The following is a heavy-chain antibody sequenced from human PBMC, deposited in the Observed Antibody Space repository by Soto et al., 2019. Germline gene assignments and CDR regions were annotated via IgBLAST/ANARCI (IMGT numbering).Heavy chain of an antibody. D-gene: IGHD3-9*01. CDR3: GRHGNYDIGWFDP. V-gene: IGHV4-30-4*01. Sequence: QVQLQESCPGLVKPSQTLSLTCTVSGASISSGDDYWSWIRQPPGKGLEWIGYTHYSGSVNYNPSLKSRVTISADASRSHVALILKSVTAADTAVYYCGRHGNYDIGWFDPWGQGILVTVSS. CDR1: GASISSGDDY. J-gene: IGHJ5*02. CDR2: THYSGSV.